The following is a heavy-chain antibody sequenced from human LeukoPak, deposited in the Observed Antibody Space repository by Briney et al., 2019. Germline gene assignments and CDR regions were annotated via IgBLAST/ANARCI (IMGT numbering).Heavy chain of an antibody. CDR3: AKDFDRNYSLDY. D-gene: IGHD1-14*01. Sequence: PLGSLRLSCAASGFIFSSHGMHWVRQAPGKGLEWLAFIQNDRRRKGYADSVRGRFTISIDSSKNTMYLEMSSLRAEDTAVYYCAKDFDRNYSLDYWGQGTLVTVSS. CDR1: GFIFSSHG. J-gene: IGHJ4*02. CDR2: IQNDRRRK. V-gene: IGHV3-30*02.